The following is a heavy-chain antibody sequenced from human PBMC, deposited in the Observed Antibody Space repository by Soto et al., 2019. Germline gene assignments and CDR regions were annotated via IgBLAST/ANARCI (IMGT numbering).Heavy chain of an antibody. D-gene: IGHD1-26*01. CDR1: GFTFSSYS. Sequence: EVQLVESGGGLVQPGGSLRISCAASGFTFSSYSMIWVRQAPGKGLELVSYISSSSSTIYYADSVKGRFTISRDNAKNSLYLQMNSLRDEDTAVYYCASATGGSGSYSGYWGQGTLVTVSS. CDR2: ISSSSSTI. J-gene: IGHJ4*02. V-gene: IGHV3-48*02. CDR3: ASATGGSGSYSGY.